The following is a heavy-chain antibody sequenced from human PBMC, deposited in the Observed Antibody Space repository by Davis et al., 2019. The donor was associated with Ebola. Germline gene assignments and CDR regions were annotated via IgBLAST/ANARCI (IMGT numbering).Heavy chain of an antibody. CDR1: GGSMRNYY. J-gene: IGHJ4*02. CDR3: ARTPQYSAYGSYFDY. D-gene: IGHD5-12*01. Sequence: SETLSLTCTVSGGSMRNYYWSWIRQPPGKGLEWIGNIYYSGTTNYNPSLNSRVTISGDTSKNQFSLKLSSVAAADTAMYFCARTPQYSAYGSYFDYWGQGALVTVSS. V-gene: IGHV4-59*01. CDR2: IYYSGTT.